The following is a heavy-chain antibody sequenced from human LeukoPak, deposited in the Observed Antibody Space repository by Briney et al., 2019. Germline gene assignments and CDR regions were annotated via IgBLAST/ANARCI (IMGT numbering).Heavy chain of an antibody. J-gene: IGHJ4*02. CDR1: GFTFNNYA. Sequence: GMSLRLSCAASGFTFNNYAMHWVRQAPGKGLEWVALISYDGSNKYYADSVKGRFTISRDNSENTLYLQMNSLRAEDTAVYYCARYAWSLGPAPGTPLFDYWGQGTLVTVSS. V-gene: IGHV3-30-3*01. CDR3: ARYAWSLGPAPGTPLFDY. CDR2: ISYDGSNK.